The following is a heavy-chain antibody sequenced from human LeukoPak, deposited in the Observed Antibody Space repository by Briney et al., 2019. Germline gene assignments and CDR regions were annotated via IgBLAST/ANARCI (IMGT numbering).Heavy chain of an antibody. CDR3: AKGGQDFDFWRFDL. CDR1: EFTFMSYA. J-gene: IGHJ5*02. D-gene: IGHD3-3*01. Sequence: GGSLRLSCAASEFTFMSYAMSWVRQAPGKGLEWVSTISGSSTATYYADSVKGRFTITRDNSRNTVNLQMNSLRAGDTARYYCAKGGQDFDFWRFDLWGQGILVIVSS. CDR2: ISGSSTAT. V-gene: IGHV3-23*01.